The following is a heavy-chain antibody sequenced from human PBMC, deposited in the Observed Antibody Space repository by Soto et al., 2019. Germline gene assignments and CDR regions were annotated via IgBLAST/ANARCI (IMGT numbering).Heavy chain of an antibody. D-gene: IGHD3-22*01. V-gene: IGHV3-23*01. Sequence: GGSLRLSCAASGFTFSSYAMSWVRQAPGKGLEWVSAISGSGGSTYYADSVKGRFTISRDNSKNTLYLQMNSLRAEDTAVYYCAKVWPYDSSGYYRYYYYYYGMDVWGQGTTVTVSS. CDR1: GFTFSSYA. CDR2: ISGSGGST. CDR3: AKVWPYDSSGYYRYYYYYYGMDV. J-gene: IGHJ6*02.